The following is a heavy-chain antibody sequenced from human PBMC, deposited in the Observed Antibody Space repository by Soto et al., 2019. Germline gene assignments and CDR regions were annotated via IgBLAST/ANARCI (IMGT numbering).Heavy chain of an antibody. CDR3: AREGGESSDGLYYFDS. J-gene: IGHJ4*02. Sequence: SETVSLTXTVSGGSTSSDNYWSWIRQPPGKGLEWIGHNYYSRNTDYKPSLKSRLAISIDTSKNQFSLKLSSVTAADTAVYFCAREGGESSDGLYYFDSWGQGSLVTVSS. D-gene: IGHD3-16*01. CDR2: NYYSRNT. CDR1: GGSTSSDNY. V-gene: IGHV4-30-4*01.